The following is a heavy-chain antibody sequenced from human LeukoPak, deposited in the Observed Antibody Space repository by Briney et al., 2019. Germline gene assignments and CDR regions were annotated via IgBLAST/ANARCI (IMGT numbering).Heavy chain of an antibody. J-gene: IGHJ4*02. D-gene: IGHD3-22*01. CDR1: GGSFSVYY. CDR3: ARGSNYYDSSGYDPHFDY. CDR2: INHSGST. Sequence: SETLSLTCAVYGGSFSVYYWSGIRQPPGKGLEWMGEINHSGSTNYNPSLKSRVTISVDTSKNQFSLKLSSVTAADTAVYYCARGSNYYDSSGYDPHFDYWGQGTLVTVSS. V-gene: IGHV4-34*01.